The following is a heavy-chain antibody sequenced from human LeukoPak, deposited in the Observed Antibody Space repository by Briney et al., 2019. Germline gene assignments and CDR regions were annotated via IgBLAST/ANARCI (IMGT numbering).Heavy chain of an antibody. CDR2: ISAYNGNT. J-gene: IGHJ4*02. D-gene: IGHD3-3*01. V-gene: IGHV1-18*01. CDR3: ARGPSITIFGVVPQPFDY. CDR1: GYTFTSYG. Sequence: ASVKVSCKASGYTFTSYGISWVRQAPGQGLEWMGWISAYNGNTNYAQKLQGRVTMTTDTSTSTAYMELRSLRSDDTAVYYCARGPSITIFGVVPQPFDYWGQGTLVTVSS.